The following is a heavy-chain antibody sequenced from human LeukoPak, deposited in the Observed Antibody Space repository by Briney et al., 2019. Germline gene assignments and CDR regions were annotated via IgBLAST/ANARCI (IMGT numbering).Heavy chain of an antibody. CDR3: ARDNWNYQFDY. Sequence: GGSLRLSCEASGFTFSSYGMHWVRQAPGKGLEWVVIIWYDGSNKYYADSVRGRFTISRDNSKNTLYLQMNSLRAEDTAVYYCARDNWNYQFDYWGQGTLVTVSS. D-gene: IGHD1-7*01. J-gene: IGHJ4*02. CDR2: IWYDGSNK. V-gene: IGHV3-33*01. CDR1: GFTFSSYG.